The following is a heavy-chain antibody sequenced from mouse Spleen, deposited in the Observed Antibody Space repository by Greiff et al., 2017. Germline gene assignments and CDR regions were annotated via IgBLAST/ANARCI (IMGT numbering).Heavy chain of an antibody. CDR2: ISSGGSYT. J-gene: IGHJ2*01. CDR3: ARDTTVYFDY. V-gene: IGHV5-9-1*01. CDR1: GFTFSSYA. D-gene: IGHD1-1*01. Sequence: EVMLVESGGGLVKPGGSLKLSCAASGFTFSSYAMSWVRQTPEKRLEWVATISSGGSYTYYPDSVKGRFTISRDNAKNTLYLQMSSLRSEDTAMYYCARDTTVYFDYWGQGTTLTVSS.